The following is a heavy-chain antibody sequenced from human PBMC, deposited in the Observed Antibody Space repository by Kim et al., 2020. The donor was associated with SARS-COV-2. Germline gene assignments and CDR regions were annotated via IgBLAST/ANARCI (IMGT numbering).Heavy chain of an antibody. CDR3: ARVEYCGGDCYSGSLDY. D-gene: IGHD2-21*01. J-gene: IGHJ4*02. CDR1: GFTFSSYW. CDR2: IKQDGSEK. Sequence: GGSLRLSCAASGFTFSSYWMSWVRQAPGKGLEWVANIKQDGSEKYYVDSVKGRFTISRDNAKNSLYLQMNSLRAEDTAVYYCARVEYCGGDCYSGSLDYWGQGTLVTVSS. V-gene: IGHV3-7*03.